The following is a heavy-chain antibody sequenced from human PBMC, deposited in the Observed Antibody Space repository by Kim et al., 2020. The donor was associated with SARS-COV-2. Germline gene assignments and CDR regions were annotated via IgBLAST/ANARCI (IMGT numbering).Heavy chain of an antibody. CDR1: GYAFTSCA. D-gene: IGHD6-19*01. CDR3: ARVSYNGGWYSDY. CDR2: INTNTGNP. V-gene: IGHV7-4-1*04. J-gene: IGHJ4*02. Sequence: ASVKVSCKASGYAFTSCAINWARQAPGQGLEWMGYINTNTGNPTYAQGFTGRFVFSLDTSVSVAYLQISNLKAEDTAVYYCARVSYNGGWYSDYWGQGTLVTVSS.